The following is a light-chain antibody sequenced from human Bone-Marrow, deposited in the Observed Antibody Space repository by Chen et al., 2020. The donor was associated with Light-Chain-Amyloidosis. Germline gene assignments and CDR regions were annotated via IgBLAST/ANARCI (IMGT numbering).Light chain of an antibody. J-gene: IGKJ2*03. CDR2: DAS. CDR3: QQRGDWPPYS. CDR1: QSVGND. Sequence: IVLTQSPAPLSLSPGERDTLSCRASQSVGNDLAWYQKKSGQAPRLLIYDASNRATGIPARCSGSGSGTDFTLTISSLEPEDLAIYYCQQRGDWPPYSFGQGTKLEIK. V-gene: IGKV3-11*01.